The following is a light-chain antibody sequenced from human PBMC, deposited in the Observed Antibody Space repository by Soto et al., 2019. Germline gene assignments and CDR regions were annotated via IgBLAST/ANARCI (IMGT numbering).Light chain of an antibody. CDR3: MQAVATPLT. J-gene: IGKJ4*01. V-gene: IGKV2-28*01. CDR2: FVS. CDR1: QSLLHSNGNTY. Sequence: EIVMTQSPLSLPVTPGEPASISCRSSQSLLHSNGNTYLDWYLQKPGQSPQLLIYFVSTRASGVTDRFSSSGSGTDFTLEISRVEAEDVGVYYCMQAVATPLTFDGGTKVEIK.